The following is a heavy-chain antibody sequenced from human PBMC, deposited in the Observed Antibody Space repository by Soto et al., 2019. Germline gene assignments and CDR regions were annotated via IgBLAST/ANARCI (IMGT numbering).Heavy chain of an antibody. CDR2: IYYSGST. CDR1: GGSISSYY. D-gene: IGHD4-17*01. CDR3: ARGHHTVTTSFLGDYYDYMDV. V-gene: IGHV4-59*01. J-gene: IGHJ6*03. Sequence: SETLSLTCTVSGGSISSYYWSWIRQPPGKGLEWIGYIYYSGSTNYNPSLKSRVTISVDTSKNQFSLKLSSVTAADTAVYYCARGHHTVTTSFLGDYYDYMDVWGKGTTVTGSS.